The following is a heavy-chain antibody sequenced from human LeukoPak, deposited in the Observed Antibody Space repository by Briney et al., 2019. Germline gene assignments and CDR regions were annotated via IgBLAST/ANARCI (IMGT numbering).Heavy chain of an antibody. D-gene: IGHD5-12*01. CDR3: ARDFLDSGHGDWFDP. CDR2: ISSSSSYI. J-gene: IGHJ5*02. Sequence: GGSLRLSCAASGFTFSSYSMNWVRQAPGKGLEWVSSISSSSSYIYYADSVKVRFTISRDNAKNSLYLQMNSLRAEDTAVYYCARDFLDSGHGDWFDPWGQGTLVTVSS. V-gene: IGHV3-21*01. CDR1: GFTFSSYS.